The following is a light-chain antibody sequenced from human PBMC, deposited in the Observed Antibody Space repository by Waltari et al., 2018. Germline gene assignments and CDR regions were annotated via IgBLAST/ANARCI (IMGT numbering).Light chain of an antibody. J-gene: IGLJ3*02. CDR1: RSNIGAGDD. Sequence: QSVLTQPPSVSGAPGPRVTISCAGSRSNIGAGDDVHRYQQFPGAAPKLLIYNDNNRPSGVPDRFSGSKSGTSASLAITGLQPEDEADYYCQSYDSSLSVGVFGGGTKLTVL. CDR2: NDN. V-gene: IGLV1-40*01. CDR3: QSYDSSLSVGV.